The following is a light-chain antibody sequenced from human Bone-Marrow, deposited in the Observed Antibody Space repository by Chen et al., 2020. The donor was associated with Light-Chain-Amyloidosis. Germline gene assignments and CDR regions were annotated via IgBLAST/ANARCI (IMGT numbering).Light chain of an antibody. CDR3: SSYTSSSTSLV. CDR1: SSDVGGYNY. J-gene: IGLJ3*02. CDR2: DVS. Sequence: QSALTQPASVSGSPGQSITISCTGTSSDVGGYNYVSWYQQHPGKAPKLMIYDVSNRPSGVSNRFSGSKSGNTASLTISGLQAEDEADYYGSSYTSSSTSLVFGGGTKLTVL. V-gene: IGLV2-14*01.